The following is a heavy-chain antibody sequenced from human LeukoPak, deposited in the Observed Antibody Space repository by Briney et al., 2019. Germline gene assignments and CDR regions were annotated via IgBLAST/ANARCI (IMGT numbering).Heavy chain of an antibody. CDR2: TSGSGGST. CDR1: RFTFSSYA. V-gene: IGHV3-23*01. CDR3: AKDAVGPRDY. Sequence: GGSLRRSCAASRFTFSSYAMSWVRQAPGKGLEWVSATSGSGGSTYYADSVKGRFTISRDNSKNTLYLQMNSLRAEDTAVYYCAKDAVGPRDYWGQGTLVTVSS. D-gene: IGHD4-23*01. J-gene: IGHJ4*02.